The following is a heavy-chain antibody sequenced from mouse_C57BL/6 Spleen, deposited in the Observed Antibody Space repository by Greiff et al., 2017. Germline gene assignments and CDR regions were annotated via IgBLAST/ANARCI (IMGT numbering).Heavy chain of an antibody. CDR2: IDPSDSYT. CDR1: GYTFTSYW. D-gene: IGHD2-4*01. CDR3: ARRYYDYDGYYAMDY. J-gene: IGHJ4*01. Sequence: VQGVESGAELVMPGASVKLSCKASGYTFTSYWMHWVKQRPGQGLEWIGEIDPSDSYTNYNQKFKGKSTLTVDKSSSTAYMQLSSLTSEDSAVYYCARRYYDYDGYYAMDYWGQGTSVTVSS. V-gene: IGHV1-69*01.